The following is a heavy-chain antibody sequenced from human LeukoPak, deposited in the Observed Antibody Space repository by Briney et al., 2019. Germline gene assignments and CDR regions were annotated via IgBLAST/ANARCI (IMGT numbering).Heavy chain of an antibody. V-gene: IGHV4-34*01. CDR3: ARSGIAVAGYDY. CDR1: GGSFSGYY. CDR2: INHSGST. D-gene: IGHD6-19*01. Sequence: SETLSLTCAVYGGSFSGYYWSWIRQPPGKGLEWIGEINHSGSTNYNPSLKSRVTISVDTSKNQLSLKLSSVTAADTAVYYCARSGIAVAGYDYWGQGTLVTVSS. J-gene: IGHJ4*02.